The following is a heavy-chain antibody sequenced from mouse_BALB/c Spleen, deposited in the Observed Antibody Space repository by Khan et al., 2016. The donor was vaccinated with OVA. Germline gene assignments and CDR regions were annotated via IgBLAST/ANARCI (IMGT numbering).Heavy chain of an antibody. CDR3: ARIDTTSFDY. J-gene: IGHJ2*01. Sequence: QVQLQQSGAELARPGASVKLSCKASGYTFTDYYITWAKQRTGQGLEWIGEIYPGSGNVYYNANFKGKATLTADQPSSTTYMHPSSLTSEDSAVYFCARIDTTSFDYWGQGTTLTISS. CDR2: IYPGSGNV. CDR1: GYTFTDYY. V-gene: IGHV1-77*01. D-gene: IGHD4-1*02.